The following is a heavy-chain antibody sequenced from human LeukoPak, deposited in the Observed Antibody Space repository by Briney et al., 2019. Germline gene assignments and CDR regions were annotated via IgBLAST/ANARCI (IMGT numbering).Heavy chain of an antibody. CDR3: ARVLAAAQTRFDP. Sequence: SETLSLTSAVSGGSISSSNWWIWVRQPPGKGLEWMGEIYHSGSTNYNPSLKSRVTISVDKSKNQFSLKLSSVTAADTAVYYCARVLAAAQTRFDPWGQGTLVTVSS. CDR1: GGSISSSNW. CDR2: IYHSGST. D-gene: IGHD6-13*01. J-gene: IGHJ5*02. V-gene: IGHV4-4*02.